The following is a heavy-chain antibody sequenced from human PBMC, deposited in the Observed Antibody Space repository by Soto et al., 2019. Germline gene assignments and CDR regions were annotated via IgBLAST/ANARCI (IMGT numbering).Heavy chain of an antibody. V-gene: IGHV1-24*01. CDR2: FDPEDGET. J-gene: IGHJ6*02. CDR3: AKVQPFFGVVIPHKHYYYGMDV. CDR1: GYTLTELS. D-gene: IGHD3-3*01. Sequence: ASVKVSCKVSGYTLTELSMHWVRQAPGKGLEWMGGFDPEDGETIYAQKFQGRVTMTEDTSTDTAYMELSSLRSEDTAVYYCAKVQPFFGVVIPHKHYYYGMDVWCQGTTVTVSS.